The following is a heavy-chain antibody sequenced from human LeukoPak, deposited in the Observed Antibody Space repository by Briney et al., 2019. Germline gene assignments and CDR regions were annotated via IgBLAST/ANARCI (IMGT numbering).Heavy chain of an antibody. CDR2: IYTSGST. CDR3: ARQTQWLVRDYCYYYYMDV. V-gene: IGHV4-4*09. Sequence: SETLSLTCTVSGGSISSYYWSWIRQPPGKGLEWIGYIYTSGSTNYNPSLKSRVTISVDTSKNQFSLKLSSVTAADTAVYYCARQTQWLVRDYCYYYYMDVWGKGTTVTVSS. CDR1: GGSISSYY. J-gene: IGHJ6*03. D-gene: IGHD6-19*01.